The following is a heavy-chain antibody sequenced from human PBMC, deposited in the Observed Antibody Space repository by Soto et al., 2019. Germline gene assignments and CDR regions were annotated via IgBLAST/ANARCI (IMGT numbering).Heavy chain of an antibody. CDR3: ARVWGGAFDI. D-gene: IGHD3-10*01. CDR2: IYYSGST. V-gene: IGHV4-59*01. J-gene: IGHJ3*02. CDR1: GDSISSSY. Sequence: PSETLSLTCTVSGDSISSSYWSWIRQSPGKGLEWIGYIYYSGSTNYNASLKSRVTISVDTSKNQFSLKLSSVTAADTAVYYCARVWGGAFDIWGQGTMVTVSS.